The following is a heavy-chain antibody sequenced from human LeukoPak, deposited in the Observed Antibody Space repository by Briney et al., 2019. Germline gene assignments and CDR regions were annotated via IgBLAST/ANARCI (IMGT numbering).Heavy chain of an antibody. D-gene: IGHD3-16*01. CDR3: ARPNGGN. CDR2: IYYSGGT. Sequence: SETLSLTCTVSGGSISIYYWSWIRQPPGKGLECIAYIYYSGGTSYHPSLKSRVSISIDTSKNQFSLRLSSVTAEDTAVYFGARPNGGNWGQGTLVTVSS. J-gene: IGHJ4*02. V-gene: IGHV4-59*08. CDR1: GGSISIYY.